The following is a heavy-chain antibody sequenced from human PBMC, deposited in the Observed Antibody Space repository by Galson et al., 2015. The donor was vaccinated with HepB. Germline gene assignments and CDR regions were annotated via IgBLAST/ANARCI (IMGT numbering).Heavy chain of an antibody. Sequence: SLRLSCAASGFTSSSYAMSWVRQAPGKGLEWVSAISGSGGSTYYADSVKGRFTISRDNSKNTLYLQMNSLRAEDTAVYYCAKGSSSWLSSINDYWGQGTLVTVSS. D-gene: IGHD6-13*01. CDR1: GFTSSSYA. CDR3: AKGSSSWLSSINDY. CDR2: ISGSGGST. J-gene: IGHJ4*02. V-gene: IGHV3-23*01.